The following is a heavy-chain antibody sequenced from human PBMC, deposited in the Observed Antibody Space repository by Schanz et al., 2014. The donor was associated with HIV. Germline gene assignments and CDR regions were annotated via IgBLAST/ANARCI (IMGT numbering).Heavy chain of an antibody. CDR2: ISGSSIT. J-gene: IGHJ2*01. D-gene: IGHD2-15*01. CDR3: ALSRPSGYGGSWYFDL. V-gene: IGHV3-23*04. CDR1: GFTFSNAW. Sequence: DVQLVESGGGLVKPGGSLRLSCAASGFTFSNAWMSWVRQAPGKGLEWVSAISGSSITYSADSVKGRFTISRDNSKNTLYLQMNSLRAEDTAVYYCALSRPSGYGGSWYFDLWGRGTLVAVSS.